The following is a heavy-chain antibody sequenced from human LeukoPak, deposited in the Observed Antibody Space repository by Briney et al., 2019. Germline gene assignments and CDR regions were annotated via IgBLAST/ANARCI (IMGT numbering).Heavy chain of an antibody. V-gene: IGHV3-21*01. J-gene: IGHJ6*03. CDR1: EFNVSSNH. Sequence: GGSLRLSCAASEFNVSSNHMNWVRQAPGKGLEWVSSISSSSIYIYYADSVKGRFTISRDNAKNSLYLQMNSLRAEDTAVYYCARPPDNYYYYYMDVWGKGTTVTVSS. CDR2: ISSSSIYI. CDR3: ARPPDNYYYYYMDV.